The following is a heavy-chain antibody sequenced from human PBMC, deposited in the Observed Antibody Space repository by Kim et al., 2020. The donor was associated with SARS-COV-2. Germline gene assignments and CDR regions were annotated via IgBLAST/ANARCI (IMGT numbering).Heavy chain of an antibody. V-gene: IGHV4-38-2*02. Sequence: SETLSLNCTLSGSSLSLGYYWGWVRQSPGKELEWLGSISHGGNTYYNLSLKNRLTISVDTSKKQFSLKVTSVTAADTAMYYCARQLSSAWFNFDLWGQGTMVTVSS. CDR1: GSSLSLGYY. D-gene: IGHD6-13*01. CDR3: ARQLSSAWFNFDL. CDR2: ISHGGNT. J-gene: IGHJ3*01.